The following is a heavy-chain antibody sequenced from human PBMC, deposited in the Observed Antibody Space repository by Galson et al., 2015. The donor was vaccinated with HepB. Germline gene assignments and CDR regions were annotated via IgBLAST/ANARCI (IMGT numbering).Heavy chain of an antibody. CDR1: GYSFTSYW. J-gene: IGHJ6*02. D-gene: IGHD1-26*01. CDR2: IYPGDSDT. Sequence: SGAEVKKPGESLKISCKGSGYSFTSYWTGWVRQMPGKGLEWMGIIYPGDSDTRYSPSFQGQVTISADKSISTAYLQWSSLKASDTAMYYCARHTVGGSDTWDYYYGMDVWGQGTTVTVSS. CDR3: ARHTVGGSDTWDYYYGMDV. V-gene: IGHV5-51*01.